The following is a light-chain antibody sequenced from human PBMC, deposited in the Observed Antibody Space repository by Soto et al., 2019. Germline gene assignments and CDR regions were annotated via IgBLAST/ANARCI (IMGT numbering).Light chain of an antibody. CDR2: GAS. CDR1: QSVSSN. CDR3: QQYNKWPSIT. Sequence: EIVMTQSPATLSVSPGESATLSCRASQSVSSNLAWYQQKPGQAPRLLIYGASTRATGIPARFSGSGSGTEFTLTISSLQSEDFTVYYCQQYNKWPSITFGQGTRLEI. J-gene: IGKJ5*01. V-gene: IGKV3-15*01.